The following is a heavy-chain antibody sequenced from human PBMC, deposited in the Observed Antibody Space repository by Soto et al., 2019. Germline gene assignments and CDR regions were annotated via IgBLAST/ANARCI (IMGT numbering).Heavy chain of an antibody. CDR1: GFTFSSYG. V-gene: IGHV3-30*18. Sequence: VQLVESGGGVVQPGRSLRLSCAASGFTFSSYGMHWVRQAPGKGLEWVAVISYDGSNKYYADSVKGRFTISRDNSKNTLYLQMNSLRAEDTAVYYCAKLATAGYSYGLDAFDIWGQGTMVTVSS. J-gene: IGHJ3*02. CDR2: ISYDGSNK. D-gene: IGHD5-18*01. CDR3: AKLATAGYSYGLDAFDI.